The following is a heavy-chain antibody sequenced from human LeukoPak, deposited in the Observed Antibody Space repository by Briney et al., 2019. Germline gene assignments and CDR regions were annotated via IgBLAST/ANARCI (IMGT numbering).Heavy chain of an antibody. J-gene: IGHJ3*02. CDR2: IYPGDSDT. CDR3: ASPYCSGGSCYADDAFDI. D-gene: IGHD2-15*01. CDR1: GYSFTSYW. V-gene: IGHV5-51*03. Sequence: KPGESLKISCKGSGYSFTSYWIGWVRQMPGKGLEWMGIIYPGDSDTRYSPPFQGQVTISADKSISTAYLQWSSLKASDTAMYYCASPYCSGGSCYADDAFDIWGQGTMVTVSS.